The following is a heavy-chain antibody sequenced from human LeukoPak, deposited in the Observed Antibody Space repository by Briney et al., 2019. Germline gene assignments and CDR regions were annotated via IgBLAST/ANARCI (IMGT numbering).Heavy chain of an antibody. CDR2: IYTSGST. V-gene: IGHV4-4*07. D-gene: IGHD3-22*01. CDR1: GASISSYY. CDR3: ARDYYDSSGYYGRGGYYYMDV. J-gene: IGHJ6*03. Sequence: SETLSLTCTVSGASISSYYWSWIRQPAGKGLEWIGRIYTSGSTNYNPSLKSRVTISVDKSKNQFSLKLSSVTAADTAVYYCARDYYDSSGYYGRGGYYYMDVWGKGTTVTVSS.